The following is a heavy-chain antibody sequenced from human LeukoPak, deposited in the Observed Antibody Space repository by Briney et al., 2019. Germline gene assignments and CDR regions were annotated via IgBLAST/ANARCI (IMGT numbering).Heavy chain of an antibody. V-gene: IGHV1-18*01. Sequence: ASVNVSCKASGYTFTSYGISWVRQAPGQGLEWMGWISAYNGNTNYAQKLQGRVTMTTDTSTSTAYMELRSLRSDDTAVYYCARARDYYDSSGYLYYFDYWGQGTLVTVSS. CDR1: GYTFTSYG. J-gene: IGHJ4*02. D-gene: IGHD3-22*01. CDR2: ISAYNGNT. CDR3: ARARDYYDSSGYLYYFDY.